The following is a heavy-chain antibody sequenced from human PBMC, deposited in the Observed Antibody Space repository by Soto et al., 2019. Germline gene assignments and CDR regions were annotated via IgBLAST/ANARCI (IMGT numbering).Heavy chain of an antibody. CDR1: GGSISSYY. D-gene: IGHD3-3*01. V-gene: IGHV4-59*01. Sequence: PSETLSLTCTVSGGSISSYYWSWIRQPPGKGLEWIGYIYYSGSTNYNPSLKSRVTISVDTSKNQFSLKLSSVTAADTAVYYCASTIFGEYYSDYWGQGTLVTLSS. CDR2: IYYSGST. J-gene: IGHJ4*02. CDR3: ASTIFGEYYSDY.